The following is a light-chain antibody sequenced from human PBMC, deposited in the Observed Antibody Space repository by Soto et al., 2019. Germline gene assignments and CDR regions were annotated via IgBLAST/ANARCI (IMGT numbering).Light chain of an antibody. CDR2: GAS. CDR1: QSVSSSY. V-gene: IGKV3-20*01. CDR3: QQYDTSSVT. Sequence: EILPTQSPCTLSLSPGERANLSCRASQSVSSSYLAWYQQKPGQAPRLLIYGASSRTTGISDRFTGSGSGTDFSLTISRLEPEDFAVYYCQQYDTSSVTFGQGTRLEIK. J-gene: IGKJ5*01.